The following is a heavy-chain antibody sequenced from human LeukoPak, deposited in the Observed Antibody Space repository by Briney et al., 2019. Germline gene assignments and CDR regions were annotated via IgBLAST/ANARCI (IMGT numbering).Heavy chain of an antibody. CDR3: AKDLILVLPAAYDY. Sequence: GGSLRLSCAASGSFSSYVMTGVRQAPGRGLEWVSTLSASGGSTYYADSVKGRFTISRDNSKNTLYLQMSSLRAEDTAVYFCAKDLILVLPAAYDYWGQGTLVTVSS. CDR1: GSFSSYV. D-gene: IGHD2-2*01. V-gene: IGHV3-23*01. J-gene: IGHJ4*02. CDR2: LSASGGST.